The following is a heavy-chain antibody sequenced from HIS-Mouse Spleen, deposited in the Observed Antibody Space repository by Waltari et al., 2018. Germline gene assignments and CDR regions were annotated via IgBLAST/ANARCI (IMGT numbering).Heavy chain of an antibody. CDR2: ISWNMESI. D-gene: IGHD2-8*01. CDR3: AKDMGGCYEALDY. J-gene: IGHJ4*02. V-gene: IGHV3-9*01. Sequence: EVQLVESGGGLLQPGRSLRLSCAASGFTFYDSAMHWVRQAPGKGRDVGSGISWNMESIGYAASVKGRFTISRDNAKNCLYLKVNSLRCEDTALYYCAKDMGGCYEALDYWGQGTLVTVSS. CDR1: GFTFYDSA.